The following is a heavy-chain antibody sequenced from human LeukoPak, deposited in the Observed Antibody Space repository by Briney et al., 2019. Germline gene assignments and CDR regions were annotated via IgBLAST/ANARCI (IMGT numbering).Heavy chain of an antibody. CDR3: ARAPPYQWYSSSYFNWFDP. V-gene: IGHV4-34*01. J-gene: IGHJ5*02. CDR1: GGSFSGYY. Sequence: TETLSLTCAVYGGSFSGYYWSWIRQPPGKGLKWIGETNHSGSTNYNPSLKSRVTISVDTSKNQFSLKLSSVTAADTAVYYCARAPPYQWYSSSYFNWFDPWGQGTLVTVSS. CDR2: TNHSGST. D-gene: IGHD6-13*01.